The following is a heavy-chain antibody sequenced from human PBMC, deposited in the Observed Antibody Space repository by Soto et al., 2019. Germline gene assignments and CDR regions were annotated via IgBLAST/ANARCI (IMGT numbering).Heavy chain of an antibody. J-gene: IGHJ5*02. CDR1: GGSISSSNW. CDR3: ARDEYYYDSSGYS. V-gene: IGHV4-4*02. CDR2: IYHSGST. Sequence: SETLSLTCAVSGGSISSSNWWSWVRQPPGKGLEWIGEIYHSGSTNYNPSLKSRVTISVDKSKNQFSLKLSSVTAADTAVYYCARDEYYYDSSGYSWGQGTLVTVSS. D-gene: IGHD3-22*01.